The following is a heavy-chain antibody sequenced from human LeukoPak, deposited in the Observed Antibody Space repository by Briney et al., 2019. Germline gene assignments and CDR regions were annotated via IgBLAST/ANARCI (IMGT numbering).Heavy chain of an antibody. J-gene: IGHJ5*02. CDR1: GGSINSYY. Sequence: PSETLSLTCTVSGGSINSYYWSWIRQPPGKGLEWIGYIYYSGSTNYNPSLKSRVTISVDTSKSQFALKLSSVTAADTAVYYCARAGLGGSYLNWFEPWGQGTLVTVSS. D-gene: IGHD1-26*01. V-gene: IGHV4-59*08. CDR3: ARAGLGGSYLNWFEP. CDR2: IYYSGST.